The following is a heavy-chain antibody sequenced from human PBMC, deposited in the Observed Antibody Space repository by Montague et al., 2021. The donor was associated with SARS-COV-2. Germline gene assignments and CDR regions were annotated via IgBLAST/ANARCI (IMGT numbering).Heavy chain of an antibody. CDR2: IYYSGST. CDR3: AATDYFASGKYDF. D-gene: IGHD3-10*01. Sequence: SETLSLTCTVSGGSISSYYWSWTRQPPGKGLEWIGYIYYSGSTNYNPSLKSRVTISVDTSKNQFSLKLSSVTAADTAVYYCAATDYFASGKYDFWGQGTWVTVSS. V-gene: IGHV4-59*08. CDR1: GGSISSYY. J-gene: IGHJ4*02.